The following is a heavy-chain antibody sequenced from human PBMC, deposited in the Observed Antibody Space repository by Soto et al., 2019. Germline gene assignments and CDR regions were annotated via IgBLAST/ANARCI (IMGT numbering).Heavy chain of an antibody. V-gene: IGHV4-39*07. CDR3: ARGPYSSSWSLAPWFDP. CDR2: IYYSGST. CDR1: GGSISSSSYY. Sequence: SETLSLTCTVSGGSISSSSYYWGWIRQPPGKGLEWIGSIYYSGSTNYNPSLKSRVTISVDTSKNQFSLKLSSVTAADTAVYYCARGPYSSSWSLAPWFDPWGQGTLVTVSS. J-gene: IGHJ5*02. D-gene: IGHD6-13*01.